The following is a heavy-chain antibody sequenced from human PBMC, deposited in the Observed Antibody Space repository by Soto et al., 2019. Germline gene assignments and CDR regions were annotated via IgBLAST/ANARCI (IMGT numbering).Heavy chain of an antibody. CDR3: ARGFDFWSGYPLDY. V-gene: IGHV3-21*01. J-gene: IGHJ4*02. Sequence: VGSLRLSCAASGFTFSSYSMNWVRQAPGKGLEWVSSIGSGSKYIFDADSVKGRFTISRDNAKNSLYLQMNSLRAEDTAVYYCARGFDFWSGYPLDYWGLGTLVTVSS. CDR1: GFTFSSYS. CDR2: IGSGSKYI. D-gene: IGHD3-3*01.